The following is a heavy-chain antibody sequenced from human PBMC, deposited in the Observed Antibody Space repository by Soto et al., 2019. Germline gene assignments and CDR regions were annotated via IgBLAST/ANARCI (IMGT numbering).Heavy chain of an antibody. D-gene: IGHD3-22*01. CDR3: ARGDYFDSSGYPFDY. CDR2: ISYDGNNK. Sequence: QVLLVESGGGVVQPGQSLRLSCAASGFIFSNFAMHWIRQAPGKGLEWVAFISYDGNNKYYADSVKGQFTISRDNSQNTVYLQMQSLRAEDTALYYCARGDYFDSSGYPFDYWGQGTLVTVSS. V-gene: IGHV3-30-3*01. J-gene: IGHJ4*02. CDR1: GFIFSNFA.